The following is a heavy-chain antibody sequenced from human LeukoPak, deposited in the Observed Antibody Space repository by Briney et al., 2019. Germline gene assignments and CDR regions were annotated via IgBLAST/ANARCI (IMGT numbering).Heavy chain of an antibody. CDR2: IYYSGST. D-gene: IGHD3-22*01. J-gene: IGHJ4*02. Sequence: PSETLSLTCTVSGGSISSSSYYWGWIRPPPGKGLEWIGSIYYSGSTYYNPSLKSRVTISVDTSKNQFSLKLSSVTAADTAVYYCARPDYDSSGSIDYWGQGTLVTVSS. V-gene: IGHV4-39*01. CDR3: ARPDYDSSGSIDY. CDR1: GGSISSSSYY.